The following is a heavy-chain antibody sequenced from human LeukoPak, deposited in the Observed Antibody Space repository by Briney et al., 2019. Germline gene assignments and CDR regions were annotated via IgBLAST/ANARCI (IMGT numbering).Heavy chain of an antibody. CDR3: ARDLGNTGWYTFEY. CDR1: GDSVSSLNGA. Sequence: SQTLSVTCAISGDSVSSLNGAWNWIRQSPSRCLEWLGRTYYRSKWYSDYAPSMRGRISINADTSKNQFSLQLNSVTPEDTAVYYCARDLGNTGWYTFEYWGQGTLVTVSS. J-gene: IGHJ4*02. V-gene: IGHV6-1*01. D-gene: IGHD6-19*01. CDR2: TYYRSKWYS.